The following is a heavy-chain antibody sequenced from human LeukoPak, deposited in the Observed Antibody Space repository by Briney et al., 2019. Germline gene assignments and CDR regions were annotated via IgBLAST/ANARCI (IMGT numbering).Heavy chain of an antibody. CDR3: ARSSRHGWLVGGDYFDY. V-gene: IGHV3-7*01. J-gene: IGHJ4*02. CDR1: GFTFSSYW. D-gene: IGHD6-19*01. Sequence: PGGSLRLSCAASGFTFSSYWMSWVRQAPGKGLEWVANIKQDGSEKYYVDSVKGRFTISRDNAKNSLYLQMNSLRAEDTAVYYCARSSRHGWLVGGDYFDYWGQGTLVTVSS. CDR2: IKQDGSEK.